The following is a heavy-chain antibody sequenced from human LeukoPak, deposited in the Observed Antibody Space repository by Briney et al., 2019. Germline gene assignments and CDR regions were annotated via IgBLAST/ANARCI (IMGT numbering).Heavy chain of an antibody. CDR3: ARPGYSGYS. V-gene: IGHV5-51*01. J-gene: IGHJ4*02. Sequence: GESLKISCKGSGYSFTTYWIAWVRQVPGKGLEWMGIIYAGDSDTRYSPSFQGQVTMSADKSFSTAYLQWSSLKASDTAIYYCARPGYSGYSWGQGTLVTVSS. CDR2: IYAGDSDT. D-gene: IGHD5-12*01. CDR1: GYSFTTYW.